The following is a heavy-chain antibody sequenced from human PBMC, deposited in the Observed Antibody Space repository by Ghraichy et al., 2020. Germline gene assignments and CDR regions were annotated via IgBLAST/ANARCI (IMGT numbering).Heavy chain of an antibody. CDR1: GFTVSSNY. V-gene: IGHV3-53*01. D-gene: IGHD2-2*01. CDR3: ARVPFFDIVVVPAAMGGMDV. J-gene: IGHJ6*02. CDR2: IYSGGST. Sequence: GGSLRLSCAASGFTVSSNYMSWVRQAPGKGLEWVSVIYSGGSTYYADSVKGRFTISRDNFKNTLYLQMNSLRAEDTAVYYCARVPFFDIVVVPAAMGGMDVWGQGTTVTVSS.